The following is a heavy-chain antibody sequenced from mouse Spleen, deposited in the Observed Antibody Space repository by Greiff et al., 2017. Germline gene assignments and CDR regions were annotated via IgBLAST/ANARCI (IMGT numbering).Heavy chain of an antibody. Sequence: VHVKQSGAELVRPGASVKLSCTASGFNIKDGYMHWVKQRPEQGLEWIGWIDPENGDTEYASKFQGKATITADTSSNTAYLQLSSLTSEDTAVYYCTTPYDYDEGVFDYWGQGTTLTVSS. J-gene: IGHJ2*01. CDR2: IDPENGDT. D-gene: IGHD2-4*01. V-gene: IGHV14-4*01. CDR3: TTPYDYDEGVFDY. CDR1: GFNIKDGY.